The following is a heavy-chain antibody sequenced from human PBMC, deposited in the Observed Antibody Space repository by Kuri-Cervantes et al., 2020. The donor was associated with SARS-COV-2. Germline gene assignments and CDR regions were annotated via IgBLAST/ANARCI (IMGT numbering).Heavy chain of an antibody. V-gene: IGHV4-59*01. CDR1: GGSISSYY. CDR2: IHYSGST. J-gene: IGHJ6*02. CDR3: ARLGATKGSYYYGVDV. D-gene: IGHD1-26*01. Sequence: SETLSLTCTVSGGSISSYYCSWMRQPPGKGLEWIGNIHYSGSTNYNPSLKSRVTISVDTSKNQLSLRLSSVTAADTAVYYCARLGATKGSYYYGVDVWGQGTTVTVAS.